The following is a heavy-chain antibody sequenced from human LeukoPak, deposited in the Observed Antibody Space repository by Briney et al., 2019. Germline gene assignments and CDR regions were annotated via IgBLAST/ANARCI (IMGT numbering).Heavy chain of an antibody. D-gene: IGHD6-13*01. CDR3: ARSITSSWYGDFQH. V-gene: IGHV4-59*01. CDR1: GGSISSYF. Sequence: SETLSLTCTVSGGSISSYFWSWIRQPPGKGLEWIGYIYYSGSTNYNPSLKSRVTISVDTSKNQFSLKLSSVTAADTAVYYCARSITSSWYGDFQHWGQGTLVTVSS. CDR2: IYYSGST. J-gene: IGHJ1*01.